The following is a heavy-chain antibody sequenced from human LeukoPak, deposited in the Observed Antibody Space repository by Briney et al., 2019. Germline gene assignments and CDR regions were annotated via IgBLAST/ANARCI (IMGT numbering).Heavy chain of an antibody. CDR1: GYTFTSYG. Sequence: GASVKLSCKASGYTFTSYGISWVRQAPGQGLEWMGWNSAYNGNTNYAQKLQGRVTMTTDTSTSTAYMELRSLRSDDTAVYYCARPIRDILTGYYVGYFDYWGQGTLVTVSS. J-gene: IGHJ4*02. CDR3: ARPIRDILTGYYVGYFDY. V-gene: IGHV1-18*01. D-gene: IGHD3-9*01. CDR2: NSAYNGNT.